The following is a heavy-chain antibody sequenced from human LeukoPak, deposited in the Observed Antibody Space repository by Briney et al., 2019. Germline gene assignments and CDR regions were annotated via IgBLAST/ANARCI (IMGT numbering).Heavy chain of an antibody. CDR2: INNDGTTT. CDR1: GFTLSRYW. CDR3: ARRDGYDFDY. Sequence: GGSLRLSCAASGFTLSRYWMHWVRQAPGKGLEWVSRINNDGTTTSYADSVKGRFTISRDNSKNTLYLQMNSLSAEDTAVYYCARRDGYDFDYWGQGTLVTVSS. D-gene: IGHD5-24*01. V-gene: IGHV3-74*01. J-gene: IGHJ4*02.